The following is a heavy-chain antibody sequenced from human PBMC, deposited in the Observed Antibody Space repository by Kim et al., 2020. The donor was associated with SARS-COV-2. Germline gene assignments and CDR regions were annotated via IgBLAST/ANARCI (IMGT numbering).Heavy chain of an antibody. J-gene: IGHJ4*02. V-gene: IGHV3-21*01. CDR2: SSYI. D-gene: IGHD6-13*01. CDR3: ARETSSS. Sequence: SSYIYYADSVKGRFTISRDNAKNSLYLQMNSLRAEDTAVYYCARETSSSWGQGTLVTVSS.